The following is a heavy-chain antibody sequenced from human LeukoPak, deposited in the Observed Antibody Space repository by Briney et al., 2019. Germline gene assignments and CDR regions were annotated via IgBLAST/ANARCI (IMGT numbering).Heavy chain of an antibody. CDR2: ISASGGST. CDR1: GFTFRSYA. J-gene: IGHJ4*02. V-gene: IGHV3-23*01. Sequence: GGSLRLSCAASGFTFRSYAMSWVRQAPGKGLEWVSAISASGGSTYYADSVMGRFTISRDNSKNTLYLQMSSLRAEDTAVYYCAKDQGKGFGSGSLDYWGPGTLVTVSS. CDR3: AKDQGKGFGSGSLDY. D-gene: IGHD3-10*01.